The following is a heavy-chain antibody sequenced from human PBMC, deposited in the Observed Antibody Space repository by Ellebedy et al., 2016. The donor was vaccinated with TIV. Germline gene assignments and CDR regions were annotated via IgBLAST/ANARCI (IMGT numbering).Heavy chain of an antibody. CDR1: GDSMRTYF. V-gene: IGHV4-4*07. J-gene: IGHJ4*02. CDR3: VRDDTAGNFDY. Sequence: MPSETLSLTCSVSGDSMRTYFWTWIRQSAGKGLEWLGRISTTGRMSHNPSLESRVSITVDTSKNQFSLILRSVTAADTAVYFCVRDDTAGNFDYWGQGAPVIVSS. CDR2: ISTTGRM.